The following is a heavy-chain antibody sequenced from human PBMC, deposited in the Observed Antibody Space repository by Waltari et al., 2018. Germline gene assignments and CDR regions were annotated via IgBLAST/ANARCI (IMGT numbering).Heavy chain of an antibody. CDR2: ISSSGSTI. Sequence: EVQLVESGGGLVQPGGSLRLSCAASGFTFSSYEMNWGRQAPGKGLEWVSYISSSGSTIYYADSVKGRFTISRDNAKNSLYLQMNSLRAEDTAVYYCARRALLWFGELLRANWFDPWGQGTLVTVSS. CDR1: GFTFSSYE. V-gene: IGHV3-48*03. CDR3: ARRALLWFGELLRANWFDP. J-gene: IGHJ5*02. D-gene: IGHD3-10*01.